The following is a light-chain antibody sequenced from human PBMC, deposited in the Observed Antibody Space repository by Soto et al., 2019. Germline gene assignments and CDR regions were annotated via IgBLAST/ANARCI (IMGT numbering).Light chain of an antibody. Sequence: DIQMTQSPSSLSASVGDRFTITCHASQDISNYLNWYQQKPGKAPKLLIYDASNLETGVPSRFSGSGSGTDFTFTISSLQPEDIATYYCQQYDNLPLTFGPGTKVDIK. J-gene: IGKJ3*01. CDR1: QDISNY. V-gene: IGKV1-33*01. CDR2: DAS. CDR3: QQYDNLPLT.